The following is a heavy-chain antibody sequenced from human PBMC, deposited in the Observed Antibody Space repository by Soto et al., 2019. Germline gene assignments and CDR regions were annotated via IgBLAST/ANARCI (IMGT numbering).Heavy chain of an antibody. J-gene: IGHJ4*02. Sequence: SETLSLTCTVSGGSISSYYWSWIRQPPGKGLEWIGYIYYGGSTNYNPSLKSRVTISVDTSKNQFSLKLSSVTAADTAVYYCARDLSGGSYLFDYWGQGTLVTVSS. CDR1: GGSISSYY. D-gene: IGHD1-26*01. CDR2: IYYGGST. CDR3: ARDLSGGSYLFDY. V-gene: IGHV4-59*01.